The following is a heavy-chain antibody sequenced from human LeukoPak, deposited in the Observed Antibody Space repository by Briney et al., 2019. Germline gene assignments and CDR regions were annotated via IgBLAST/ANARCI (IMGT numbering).Heavy chain of an antibody. CDR2: INPNSGGT. Sequence: ASVKVSCKASGYIFTGYYMHWVRQAPGQGLEWMGWINPNSGGTNCAQKFQGRVTMTRDTSISTAYMELSRLRSDDTAVYYCARTGWLGAYHYFDYWGQGTLVTVSS. CDR3: ARTGWLGAYHYFDY. J-gene: IGHJ4*02. V-gene: IGHV1-2*02. D-gene: IGHD6-19*01. CDR1: GYIFTGYY.